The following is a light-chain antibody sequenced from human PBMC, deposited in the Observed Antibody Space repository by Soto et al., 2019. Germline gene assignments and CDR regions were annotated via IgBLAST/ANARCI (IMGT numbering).Light chain of an antibody. CDR2: EVT. CDR1: RXDVGAYNY. CDR3: SSSTSRFTFV. Sequence: QSALTQPASVSGSPGQSIAISCTGTRXDVGAYNYVSWYQQHPGKAPKLMISEVTNRPSGVSDRFSGSKSGNTASLTISGLQAEDEADYYCSSSTSRFTFVFGTGTKVTV. V-gene: IGLV2-14*01. J-gene: IGLJ1*01.